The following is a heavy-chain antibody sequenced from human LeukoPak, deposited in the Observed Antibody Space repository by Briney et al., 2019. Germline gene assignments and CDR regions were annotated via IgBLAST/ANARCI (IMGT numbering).Heavy chain of an antibody. D-gene: IGHD6-13*01. CDR3: ASGYSSSWYDRGYWGYFDY. CDR1: GGSISSYY. V-gene: IGHV4-4*07. Sequence: PSETLSLTCTVSGGSISSYYWSWIRQPAGKGLEWIGRIYTSGSTNYNPSLKSRVTMSVDTSKNQFSLKLSSVTAADTAVYYCASGYSSSWYDRGYWGYFDYWGQGTLVTVSS. J-gene: IGHJ4*02. CDR2: IYTSGST.